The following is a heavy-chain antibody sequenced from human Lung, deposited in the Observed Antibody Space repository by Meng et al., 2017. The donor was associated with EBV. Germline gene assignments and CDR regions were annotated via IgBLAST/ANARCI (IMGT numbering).Heavy chain of an antibody. V-gene: IGHV2-5*02. CDR1: GFSLSTAGVG. CDR3: AYRLRYFDH. J-gene: IGHJ4*02. CDR2: IYWGDDK. Sequence: QISLKESGPTLVKPTPTLTLACSFSGFSLSTAGVGVGWIRQPPGKALEYLGIIYWGDDKRYSPSLKTRLTIAKDTSKDQVVLTLTDMDPADTATYYCAYRLRYFDHWGQGILVTVSS.